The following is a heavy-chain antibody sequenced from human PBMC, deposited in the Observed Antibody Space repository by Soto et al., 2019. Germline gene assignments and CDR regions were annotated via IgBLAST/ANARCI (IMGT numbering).Heavy chain of an antibody. CDR1: GGSVNSGNYY. D-gene: IGHD1-1*01. CDR2: MSHSGGT. J-gene: IGHJ3*02. Sequence: QVQLQQWGAGLLKPSETLSLTCAVNGGSVNSGNYYWSWIRQPPGKGLEWIGEMSHSGGTHFNPSLTGRVTISVDTSKNQFSLKRSSVTAADTALYYCARVERGTATTVVDAFDIWGPGTMVTVSS. V-gene: IGHV4-34*01. CDR3: ARVERGTATTVVDAFDI.